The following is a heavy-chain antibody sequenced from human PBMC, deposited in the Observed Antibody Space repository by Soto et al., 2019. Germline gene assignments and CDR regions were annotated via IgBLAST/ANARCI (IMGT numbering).Heavy chain of an antibody. J-gene: IGHJ4*02. V-gene: IGHV4-59*08. Sequence: SETLSLTCTVSGGSISSYYWSWIRQPPGKGLEWIGYIYHSGSTNYNPSLKSRVTLSVDTSKNQFSLKLSSVTAADTAVYYRARRYGGAVDYWGQGTLVTVSS. D-gene: IGHD3-10*01. CDR2: IYHSGST. CDR1: GGSISSYY. CDR3: ARRYGGAVDY.